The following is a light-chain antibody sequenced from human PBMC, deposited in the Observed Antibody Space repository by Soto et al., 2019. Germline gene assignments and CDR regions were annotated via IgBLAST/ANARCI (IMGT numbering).Light chain of an antibody. V-gene: IGKV1-39*01. CDR3: QQSYSTPRT. CDR1: QSISNY. Sequence: DFQMTQSPSSLSASVGDRVTITCRASQSISNYLNWYQQKPGKAPKLLMYAASSLQSGVPSRFGGSGSGTDFTLTISSLQPEDLATYYCQQSYSTPRTFGQGTKVEIK. CDR2: AAS. J-gene: IGKJ1*01.